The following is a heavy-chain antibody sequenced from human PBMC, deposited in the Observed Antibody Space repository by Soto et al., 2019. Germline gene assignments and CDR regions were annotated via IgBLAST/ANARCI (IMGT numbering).Heavy chain of an antibody. D-gene: IGHD5-12*01. CDR1: GDSISSGGSY. Sequence: SSETLSLTCIVSGDSISSGGSYWTWIRQHPGKGLEWIGYIYYSGSTYYNPSLKSRVTISVDTSKNQFSLKLSSVTAADTAVYYCARAQIVATEPRIKKFDYWGQGTLVTVSS. J-gene: IGHJ4*02. CDR3: ARAQIVATEPRIKKFDY. CDR2: IYYSGST. V-gene: IGHV4-31*03.